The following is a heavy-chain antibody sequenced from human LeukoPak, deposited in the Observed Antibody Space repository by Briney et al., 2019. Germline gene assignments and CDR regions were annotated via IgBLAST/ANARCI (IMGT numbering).Heavy chain of an antibody. D-gene: IGHD1-14*01. Sequence: GGSLRLSCAASGFTFSSYDMHWVRHATGKGLEWVSAIGTAGDTYYPGSVKGRFTISRENAKNSLYLQMNSLRAGDTAVYYCARLNRDRDAFDIWGQGTMVTVSS. V-gene: IGHV3-13*01. CDR3: ARLNRDRDAFDI. J-gene: IGHJ3*02. CDR2: IGTAGDT. CDR1: GFTFSSYD.